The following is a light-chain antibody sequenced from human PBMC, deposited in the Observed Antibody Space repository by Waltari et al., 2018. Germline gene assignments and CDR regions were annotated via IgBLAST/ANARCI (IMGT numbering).Light chain of an antibody. CDR1: SNDVGRNNL. CDR2: ELN. V-gene: IGLV2-23*02. CDR3: CSFAGTYTWV. J-gene: IGLJ3*02. Sequence: QSALTQPASVSGSPGQSITISCTGTSNDVGRNNLVSWYQQHPGKAPKVIIYELNKRPSGVSNRFSGSKSGNTASLTISGLQAEDEADYYCCSFAGTYTWVFGGVTKLTVL.